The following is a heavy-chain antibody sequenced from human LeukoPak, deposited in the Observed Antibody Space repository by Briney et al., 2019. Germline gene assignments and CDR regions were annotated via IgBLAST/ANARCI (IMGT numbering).Heavy chain of an antibody. D-gene: IGHD1-26*01. CDR1: LGSISTYY. V-gene: IGHV4-59*08. J-gene: IGHJ4*02. CDR2: IYYSGSS. CDR3: AGVGDGGSYLRFDQ. Sequence: SGGLSHTRMVSLGSISTYYWCWMRPPPGRGREGVGYIYYSGSSNHTPPIPSRLAISVDKTKNQVPLMWSSVTAAVRAGYCCAGVGDGGSYLRFDQWGQGTLVTVSS.